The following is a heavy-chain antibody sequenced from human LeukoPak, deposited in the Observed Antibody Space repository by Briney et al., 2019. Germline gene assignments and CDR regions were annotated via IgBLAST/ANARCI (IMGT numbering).Heavy chain of an antibody. J-gene: IGHJ4*02. D-gene: IGHD6-13*01. CDR3: AREEGSIAAAGIDY. CDR2: IYTSGST. CDR1: GGSISSYH. Sequence: SETLSLTCTVSGGSISSYHWSWIRQPVGTGLERIGRIYTSGSTNYNPSLKSRVTMSVDTSKNQFSLKLSSVTAADTAVYYCAREEGSIAAAGIDYWGQGTLVTVSS. V-gene: IGHV4-4*07.